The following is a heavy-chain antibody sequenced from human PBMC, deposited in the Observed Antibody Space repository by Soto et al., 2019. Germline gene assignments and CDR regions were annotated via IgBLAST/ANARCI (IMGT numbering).Heavy chain of an antibody. CDR3: ARDFPGAARPYYYYGMDV. CDR1: GGSISSGDYY. CDR2: IYYSGST. V-gene: IGHV4-30-4*01. D-gene: IGHD6-6*01. Sequence: PSETLSLTCTVSGGSISSGDYYWSWIRQPPGKGLEWIGYIYYSGSTYYNPSLKSRVTISVDTSKNQFSLKLSSVTAADTAVYYCARDFPGAARPYYYYGMDVWGQGTTVTVSS. J-gene: IGHJ6*02.